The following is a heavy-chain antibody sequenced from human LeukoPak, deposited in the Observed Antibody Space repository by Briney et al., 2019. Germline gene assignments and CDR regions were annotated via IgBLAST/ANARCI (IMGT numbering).Heavy chain of an antibody. CDR2: THTSGSP. Sequence: SGTLSLTCTVSGGSMTHYFWNWIRQPPGRGLEWIGYTHTSGSPDYSRSLKSRVTISLDTSKNQFSLMLSSVTAADTAVYFCARATQRYCSGTTCFPYWFDTWGQGTLATVSS. J-gene: IGHJ5*02. D-gene: IGHD2-2*01. CDR3: ARATQRYCSGTTCFPYWFDT. V-gene: IGHV4-4*09. CDR1: GGSMTHYF.